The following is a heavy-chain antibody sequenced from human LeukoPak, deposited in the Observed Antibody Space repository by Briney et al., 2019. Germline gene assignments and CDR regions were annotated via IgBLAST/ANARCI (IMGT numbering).Heavy chain of an antibody. CDR1: GYSFTSYW. J-gene: IGHJ2*01. V-gene: IGHV5-51*01. CDR3: ARGVRDIVVVPAAIAWYFDL. Sequence: GESLKISCKGSGYSFTSYWIGWVRQMPGKGLEWMGIIYPGDSDTRYSPSFQGQVTISADKSISTAYLQWSSLKASDTAMYYCARGVRDIVVVPAAIAWYFDLWGRGTLVTVSS. CDR2: IYPGDSDT. D-gene: IGHD2-2*01.